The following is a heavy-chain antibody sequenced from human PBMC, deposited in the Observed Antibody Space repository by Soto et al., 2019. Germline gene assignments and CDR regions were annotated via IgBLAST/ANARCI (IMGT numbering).Heavy chain of an antibody. J-gene: IGHJ5*02. CDR3: AKYNWNQEHNWFDP. V-gene: IGHV3-23*01. D-gene: IGHD1-20*01. CDR1: GFTFSSHA. Sequence: GGSLRLSCAASGFTFSSHAMGWLRQAPGKGLEWVSAISGSGGSTYYADSVKGRFTISRDNSKNTLYLQMNSLRAEDTAVYYCAKYNWNQEHNWFDPWGQGTLVTVSS. CDR2: ISGSGGST.